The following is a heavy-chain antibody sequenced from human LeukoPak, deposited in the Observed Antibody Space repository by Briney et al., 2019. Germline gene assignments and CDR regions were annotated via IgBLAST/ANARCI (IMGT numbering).Heavy chain of an antibody. CDR1: GVTFSSYV. V-gene: IGHV3-23*01. J-gene: IGHJ3*02. Sequence: GGSLRLSCEASGVTFSSYVMSWVRQAPGKGLEWVSAISGSGGSTYYADSVKGRFTISRDNSKNTLYLQMNSLRAEDTAVYYCAKYEITMIVVVTADAFDIWGQGTMVTVSS. CDR2: ISGSGGST. D-gene: IGHD3-22*01. CDR3: AKYEITMIVVVTADAFDI.